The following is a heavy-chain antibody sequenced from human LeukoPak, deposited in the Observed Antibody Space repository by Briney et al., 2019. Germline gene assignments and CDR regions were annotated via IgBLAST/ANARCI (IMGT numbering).Heavy chain of an antibody. Sequence: ASVKVSCTASAGTLTSHAFGCVRQAPGEGFECMLGIIPLFGPAIYAQSFQGRVTITTDESTSTGYMELRSLRSEDTAVYYCVRGEGTSPIYYWGQGTLVTVSS. CDR2: IIPLFGPA. D-gene: IGHD1-7*01. CDR1: AGTLTSHA. CDR3: VRGEGTSPIYY. J-gene: IGHJ4*02. V-gene: IGHV1-69*05.